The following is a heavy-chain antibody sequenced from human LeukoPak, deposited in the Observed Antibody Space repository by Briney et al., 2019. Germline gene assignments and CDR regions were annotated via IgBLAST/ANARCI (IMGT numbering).Heavy chain of an antibody. D-gene: IGHD2-2*01. Sequence: GASVKVSCKPSGYTLTVNYLHWVRQAPGQGLEWVGWMNPNSGGTGYAQKFQGRVTMTRDTSISTAYMELSSLTSDDTAVYYCTRGAGTSWFDYWGQGSLVTVSS. V-gene: IGHV1-2*02. CDR1: GYTLTVNY. CDR2: MNPNSGGT. CDR3: TRGAGTSWFDY. J-gene: IGHJ4*02.